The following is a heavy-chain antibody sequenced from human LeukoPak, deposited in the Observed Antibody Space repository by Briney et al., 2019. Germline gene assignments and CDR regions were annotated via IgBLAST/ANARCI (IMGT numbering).Heavy chain of an antibody. D-gene: IGHD3-3*01. J-gene: IGHJ1*01. Sequence: PGGSLRLSCAASGFTFSSYSMNWVRQAPGKRLEWVSYISSSSSTIYYADSVKGRFTISRDNAKNSLYLQMNSLRAEDTAVYYCATTYYDFWSGYPESHPEYFQHWGQGTLVTVSS. CDR1: GFTFSSYS. CDR2: ISSSSSTI. CDR3: ATTYYDFWSGYPESHPEYFQH. V-gene: IGHV3-48*04.